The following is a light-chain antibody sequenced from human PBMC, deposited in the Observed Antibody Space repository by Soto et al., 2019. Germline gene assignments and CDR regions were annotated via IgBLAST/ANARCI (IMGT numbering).Light chain of an antibody. J-gene: IGLJ3*02. CDR3: ATWDDSLSAWV. V-gene: IGLV1-47*01. CDR2: ENY. Sequence: QSVLTQPPSASGTPGQRVTISCSGGSSNIGSTYVYWYQHLPGTAPKLLIYENYQRPSGVPDRFSGSKSGTSASLAISGLRSEDEADYYCATWDDSLSAWVFGGGTQLTVL. CDR1: SSNIGSTY.